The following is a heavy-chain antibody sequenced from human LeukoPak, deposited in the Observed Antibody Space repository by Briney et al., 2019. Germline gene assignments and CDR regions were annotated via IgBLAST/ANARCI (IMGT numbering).Heavy chain of an antibody. J-gene: IGHJ4*02. Sequence: GASVKVSCKASGGTFSSYSISWVRQAPGQGLEWMGGIIPIFGTANYAQKFQGRVTITGEESTSTAYMELSSLRSEDTAVYYCARDLAPLAAAGGPYFDYWGQGTLVTVSS. V-gene: IGHV1-69*13. D-gene: IGHD6-13*01. CDR1: GGTFSSYS. CDR2: IIPIFGTA. CDR3: ARDLAPLAAAGGPYFDY.